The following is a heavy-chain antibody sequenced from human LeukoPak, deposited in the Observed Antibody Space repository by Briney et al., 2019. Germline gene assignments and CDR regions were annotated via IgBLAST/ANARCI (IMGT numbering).Heavy chain of an antibody. J-gene: IGHJ4*02. CDR2: ITTSDGNT. CDR1: GFTFSSYT. V-gene: IGHV3-23*01. D-gene: IGHD7-27*01. Sequence: GGSLRLSCAASGFTFSSYTMSWIRQAPGKGLEWVSTITTSDGNTYYADSVKGRFTVSRDNSKNTLFLQMNSLRAEDTAVYYCAKDGGLWVSAHWGDSWGRGTLVTVSS. CDR3: AKDGGLWVSAHWGDS.